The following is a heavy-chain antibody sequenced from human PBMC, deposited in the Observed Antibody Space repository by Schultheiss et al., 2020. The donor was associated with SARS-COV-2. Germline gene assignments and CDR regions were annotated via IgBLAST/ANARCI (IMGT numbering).Heavy chain of an antibody. CDR2: IYYSGST. D-gene: IGHD3-22*01. CDR3: ARLGTYYYDSSGYNPIDY. Sequence: SQTLSLTCAVYGGSFSGYYWGWIRQPPGKGLEWIGSIYYSGSTYYNPSLKSRVTISVDTSKNQFSLKLSSVTAADTAVYYCARLGTYYYDSSGYNPIDYWGQGTLVTVSS. J-gene: IGHJ4*02. CDR1: GGSFSGYY. V-gene: IGHV4-39*01.